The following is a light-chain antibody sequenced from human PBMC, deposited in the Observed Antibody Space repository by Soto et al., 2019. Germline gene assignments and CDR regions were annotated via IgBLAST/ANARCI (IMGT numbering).Light chain of an antibody. V-gene: IGLV2-14*01. CDR2: EVS. CDR1: STDVGGYNY. Sequence: QSALTQPASVSGSHGQSITISCTGTSTDVGGYNYVSWFQHHPGKAPKVMIYEVSNRPSGVSSRFSGSKSGNTASLTISGLQPEDEADYYCSSYTNNNTLVFGGGTKLTVL. CDR3: SSYTNNNTLV. J-gene: IGLJ3*02.